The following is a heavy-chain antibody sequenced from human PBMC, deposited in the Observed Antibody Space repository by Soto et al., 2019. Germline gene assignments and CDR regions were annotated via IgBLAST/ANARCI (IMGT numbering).Heavy chain of an antibody. V-gene: IGHV3-30-3*01. CDR1: GFTFSSYA. J-gene: IGHJ6*02. CDR3: ARAGGMDV. CDR2: ISYDGSNK. D-gene: IGHD3-10*01. Sequence: GGSLRLSCAASGFTFSSYAMHWVRQAPGKGLEWVAVISYDGSNKYYADSVKGRFTISRDISKNTPYLQMNSLRAEDTAVYYCARAGGMDVWGQGTTVTVSS.